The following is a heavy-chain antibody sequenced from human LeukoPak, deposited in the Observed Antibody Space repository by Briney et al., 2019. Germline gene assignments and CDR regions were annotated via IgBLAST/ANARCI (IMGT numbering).Heavy chain of an antibody. D-gene: IGHD6-13*01. V-gene: IGHV1-69*06. CDR3: ARAPVYSSSWYSSYYYYYYMDV. J-gene: IGHJ6*03. CDR2: IIPIFGTA. CDR1: GGTFSSYA. Sequence: ASVKVSCKASGGTFSSYAISWVRQAPGQGLEWMGGIIPIFGTANHAQKFQGRVTITADKSTSTAYMELSSLRSEDTAVYYCARAPVYSSSWYSSYYYYYYMDVWGKGTTVTVSS.